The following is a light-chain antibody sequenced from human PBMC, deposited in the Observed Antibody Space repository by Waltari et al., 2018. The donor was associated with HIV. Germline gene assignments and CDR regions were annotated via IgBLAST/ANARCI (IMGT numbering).Light chain of an antibody. CDR3: QQRGSGWLT. J-gene: IGKJ4*01. CDR2: DAS. CDR1: EGISRY. V-gene: IGKV3-11*01. Sequence: EIVLTQSPATLSLSPGERATLSCTASEGISRYLGGYQQKRGQAPRLLIYDASPSATGIPDRFIGSGSGTEFTLTISSLEPEDFAVYFCQQRGSGWLTFGGGTKVEIK.